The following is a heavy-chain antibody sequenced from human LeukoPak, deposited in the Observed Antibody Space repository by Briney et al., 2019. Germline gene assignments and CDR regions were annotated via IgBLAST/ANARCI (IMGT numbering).Heavy chain of an antibody. CDR1: GGSISSYY. V-gene: IGHV4-59*01. J-gene: IGHJ6*03. CDR2: IYYSGST. D-gene: IGHD3-3*01. Sequence: SETLSLTCTVSGGSISSYYWSWVRQPPGKGPEWIGYIYYSGSTNYNPSLKSRVTISVDTSKNQFSLRLSSVTAADTAVYYCARGDDFWSGYSYYYYMDVWGKGTTVTVSS. CDR3: ARGDDFWSGYSYYYYMDV.